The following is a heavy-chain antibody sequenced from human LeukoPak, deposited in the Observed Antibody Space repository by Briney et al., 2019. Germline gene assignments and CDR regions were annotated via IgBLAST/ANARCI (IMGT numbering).Heavy chain of an antibody. Sequence: SETLSLTCSVSGGSISRYYWSWIRLPPGKGLEWIGYIFHSGTTSYNPSLKSRVTISIDTSKNQFSLKLNSVSAADTAVYYCARDLGWGSPPHYWGQGTLVTVST. D-gene: IGHD3-16*01. J-gene: IGHJ4*02. CDR1: GGSISRYY. CDR2: IFHSGTT. CDR3: ARDLGWGSPPHY. V-gene: IGHV4-59*13.